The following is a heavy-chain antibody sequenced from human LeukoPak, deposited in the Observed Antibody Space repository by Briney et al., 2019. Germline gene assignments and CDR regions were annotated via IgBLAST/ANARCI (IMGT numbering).Heavy chain of an antibody. CDR2: IHDSGNT. V-gene: IGHV4-59*08. CDR3: ARHAPPRGAFDI. CDR1: GGSISSYY. Sequence: SETLSLTCTVSGGSISSYYWSWIRQPPGKGLEWIGFIHDSGNTYYNASLKSRVTISVDTSKNQFSLKLSSVTAADTAVYYCARHAPPRGAFDIWGQGTMVTVSS. J-gene: IGHJ3*02.